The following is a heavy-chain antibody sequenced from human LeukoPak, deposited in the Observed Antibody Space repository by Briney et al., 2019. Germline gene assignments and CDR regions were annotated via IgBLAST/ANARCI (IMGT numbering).Heavy chain of an antibody. CDR3: ARDREGSWSTDY. Sequence: ASVKVSCKASGYTFTSYNMHWVRQGPGQGLEWMGIIYPSGGGTSCAQQFQGRVTMTRDTSTSTVFMELSSLRSEDTAVYYCARDREGSWSTDYWGQGTLVTVSS. J-gene: IGHJ4*02. CDR1: GYTFTSYN. V-gene: IGHV1-46*01. CDR2: IYPSGGGT. D-gene: IGHD6-13*01.